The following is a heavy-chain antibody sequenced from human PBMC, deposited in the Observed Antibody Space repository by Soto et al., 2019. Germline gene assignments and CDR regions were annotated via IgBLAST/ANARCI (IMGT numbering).Heavy chain of an antibody. CDR1: GGSISSYY. J-gene: IGHJ4*01. V-gene: IGHV4-59*01. Sequence: SETLSLTCTVSGGSISSYYWSWIRQPPGKGLEWIGYIYYSGSTNYNPSLKSRVTISVDTSKNQFSLKLSSVTAADTAVDYCSRDGGAPYYFYYWGQGTRVPVSS. CDR2: IYYSGST. CDR3: SRDGGAPYYFYY. D-gene: IGHD3-16*01.